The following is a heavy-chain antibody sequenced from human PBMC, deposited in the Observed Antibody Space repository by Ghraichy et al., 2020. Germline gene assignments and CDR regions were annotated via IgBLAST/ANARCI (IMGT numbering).Heavy chain of an antibody. D-gene: IGHD5-24*01. CDR1: GGSFSGYY. CDR2: INHSGST. Sequence: SETLSLTCAVYGGSFSGYYWSWIRQPPGKGLEWIGEINHSGSTNYNPSLKSRVTISVDTSKNQFSLKLSSVTAADTAVYYCARRLRRWLQLGAFDIWGQGTMVTVSS. J-gene: IGHJ3*02. CDR3: ARRLRRWLQLGAFDI. V-gene: IGHV4-34*01.